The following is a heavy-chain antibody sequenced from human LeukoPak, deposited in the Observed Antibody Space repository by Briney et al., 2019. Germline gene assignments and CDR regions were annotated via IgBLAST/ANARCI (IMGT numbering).Heavy chain of an antibody. J-gene: IGHJ4*02. Sequence: PGGSLRLSCAASGFTFSADGMSWVGQAPGKGRGGGANINPDGSEKYYVDSVKGRFTISRDNAENSVYLQLNSPRAEDTAVYYCARDNLALFDYWGQGTLLTVSS. CDR3: ARDNLALFDY. V-gene: IGHV3-7*01. D-gene: IGHD1-14*01. CDR1: GFTFSADG. CDR2: INPDGSEK.